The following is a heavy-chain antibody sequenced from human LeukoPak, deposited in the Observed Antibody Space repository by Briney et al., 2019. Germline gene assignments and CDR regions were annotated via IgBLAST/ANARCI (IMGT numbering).Heavy chain of an antibody. J-gene: IGHJ6*03. CDR2: FYPDDSDT. CDR1: GYSFTSYW. D-gene: IGHD2-8*01. CDR3: ARHGHCTNGVCYSNYYYYMDV. Sequence: GESLKISCKGSGYSFTSYWIGWVRQMPGKGLEWMGIFYPDDSDTRYSPSFEGQVIISVDKSISTAYLQWSSLKASDTATYYCARHGHCTNGVCYSNYYYYMDVWGKGTTVTVSS. V-gene: IGHV5-51*01.